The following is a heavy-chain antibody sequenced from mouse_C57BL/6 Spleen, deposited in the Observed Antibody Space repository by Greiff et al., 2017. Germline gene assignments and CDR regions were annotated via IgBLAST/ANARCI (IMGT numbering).Heavy chain of an antibody. Sequence: QVHVKQSGAELVRPGTSVKMSCKASGYTFTNYWIGWAKQRPGHGLEWIGDIYPGGGYTNYNKKFKGKATLTAAKSSSTAYMQFSSLASEDSASECCASGVGPDYAMDYWGQGTSVTVSS. CDR3: ASGVGPDYAMDY. CDR2: IYPGGGYT. J-gene: IGHJ4*01. CDR1: GYTFTNYW. V-gene: IGHV1-63*01. D-gene: IGHD4-1*01.